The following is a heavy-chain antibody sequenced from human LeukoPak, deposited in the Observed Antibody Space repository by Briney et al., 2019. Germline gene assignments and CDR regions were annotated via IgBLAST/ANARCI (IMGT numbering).Heavy chain of an antibody. CDR3: ARHLTYGGWNL. CDR2: INLDGSSA. CDR1: GFTFSTYW. J-gene: IGHJ5*02. V-gene: IGHV3-74*01. Sequence: GGSLRLSCAASGFTFSTYWMHWVRQAPGMGLVWVSHINLDGSSATYADSVKGRFTISRDNAKNTLGLQMSSLRAEDTAVYYCARHLTYGGWNLWGQGTLVTVSS. D-gene: IGHD4-23*01.